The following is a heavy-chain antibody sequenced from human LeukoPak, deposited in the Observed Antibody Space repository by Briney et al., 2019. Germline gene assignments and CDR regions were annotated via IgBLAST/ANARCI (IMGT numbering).Heavy chain of an antibody. D-gene: IGHD2-2*01. CDR1: GGSFSVYY. J-gene: IGHJ6*03. Sequence: SETLSLTCAVYGGSFSVYYWSWIRQPPGKGLEWIGEINHSGSTNYNPSLKSRVTISVDTSKNQFSLKVSSVTAADTAVYYCARDPIVVVPAAPLDGYYYYYMDVWGKGTTVTVPS. V-gene: IGHV4-34*01. CDR2: INHSGST. CDR3: ARDPIVVVPAAPLDGYYYYYMDV.